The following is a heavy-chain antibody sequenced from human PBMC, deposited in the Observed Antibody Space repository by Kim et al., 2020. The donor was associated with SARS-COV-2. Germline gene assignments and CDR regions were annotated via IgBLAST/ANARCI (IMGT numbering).Heavy chain of an antibody. CDR2: ISWNSGSI. Sequence: GGSLRLSCAASGFTFDDYAMHWVRQAPGKGLEWVSGISWNSGSIGYADSVKGRFTISRDNAKNSLYLQMNSLRAEDTALYYCAKDEGIAATPVWGQGTTVTVSS. CDR1: GFTFDDYA. V-gene: IGHV3-9*01. J-gene: IGHJ6*02. D-gene: IGHD6-13*01. CDR3: AKDEGIAATPV.